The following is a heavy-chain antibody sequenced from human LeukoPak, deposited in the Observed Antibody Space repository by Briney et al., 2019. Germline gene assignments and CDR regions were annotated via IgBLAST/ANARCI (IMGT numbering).Heavy chain of an antibody. D-gene: IGHD2-8*01. Sequence: VASVKVSCKASGYTFNGYYMHWVRQAPGQGLEWMGWINPNSGGTNYAQKFQGRVTMTRDTSISTAYMELSKLTSDDTAVYYCARDQNGLLVGLDFWGQGTLVTLSS. CDR1: GYTFNGYY. J-gene: IGHJ4*02. CDR3: ARDQNGLLVGLDF. CDR2: INPNSGGT. V-gene: IGHV1-2*02.